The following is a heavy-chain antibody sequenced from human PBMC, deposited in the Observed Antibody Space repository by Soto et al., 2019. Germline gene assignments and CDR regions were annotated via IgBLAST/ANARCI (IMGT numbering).Heavy chain of an antibody. J-gene: IGHJ4*02. D-gene: IGHD3-22*01. V-gene: IGHV3-23*01. CDR2: IGAGGSST. CDR3: AKLTYYYDSSGYYYFDY. Sequence: GGSLRLSCAAAGFTFDSYSMSWVRQAPGKGLEWVATIGAGGSSTNYADSVKGRFTISRDNSKNTLYLQMNSLRAEDTAVYFFAKLTYYYDSSGYYYFDYWGQGTLVTVSS. CDR1: GFTFDSYS.